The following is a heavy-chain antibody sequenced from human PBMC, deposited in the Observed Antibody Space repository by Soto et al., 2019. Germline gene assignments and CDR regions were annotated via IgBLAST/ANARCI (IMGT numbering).Heavy chain of an antibody. J-gene: IGHJ2*01. CDR3: ARILTTHWYFDL. CDR1: GYTFTTWD. D-gene: IGHD4-4*01. CDR2: ISPYNGNT. V-gene: IGHV1-18*01. Sequence: SVKVSSKASGYTFTTWDISWLRQAPGQGLEWMGWISPYNGNTNYAQKFQDRVTMTTDTSTRTAYMEVRSLRSDDTAVYYCARILTTHWYFDLWGRGTLVTV.